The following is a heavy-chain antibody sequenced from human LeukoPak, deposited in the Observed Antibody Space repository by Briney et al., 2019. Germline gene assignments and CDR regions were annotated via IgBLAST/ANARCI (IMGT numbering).Heavy chain of an antibody. CDR3: AKIGTTVAYY. CDR2: ISGSGGST. CDR1: GFTFRNYG. V-gene: IGHV3-23*01. D-gene: IGHD4-23*01. Sequence: GGSLRLSCAASGFTFRNYGMHWVRQAPGKGLEWVSAISGSGGSTYYADSVKGRFTISRDNSKNTLYLQMNSLRAEDTAVYYCAKIGTTVAYYWGQGTLVTVSS. J-gene: IGHJ4*02.